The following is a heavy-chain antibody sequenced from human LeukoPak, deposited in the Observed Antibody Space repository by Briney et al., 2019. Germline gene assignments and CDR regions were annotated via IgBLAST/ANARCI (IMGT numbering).Heavy chain of an antibody. V-gene: IGHV3-23*01. J-gene: IGHJ6*02. CDR1: GFTFSSYA. Sequence: GGSLRLSCAASGFTFSSYAMSWVRQAPGKGLEWVSAISGSGGSTYYADSVKGRFTISRDNSKNTLYLQMNSLRAEDTAVYYCAKGLNWNDDDDETNGMDVWGQGTTVTVSS. CDR3: AKGLNWNDDDDETNGMDV. D-gene: IGHD1-1*01. CDR2: ISGSGGST.